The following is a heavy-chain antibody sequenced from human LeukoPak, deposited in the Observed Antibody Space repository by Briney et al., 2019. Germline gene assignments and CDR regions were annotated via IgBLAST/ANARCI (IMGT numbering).Heavy chain of an antibody. V-gene: IGHV3-23*01. CDR1: GFTFSTYA. J-gene: IGHJ4*02. Sequence: GGSLRLSCAASGFTFSTYAMSWARQAPGKGLEWVSATSGSGDTTYYADSVKGRFTISRDKSKNTLYLQINSLRAGDTAVYYCAKVGSPLGPPFDYWGQGTLVTVSS. CDR3: AKVGSPLGPPFDY. D-gene: IGHD3-3*02. CDR2: TSGSGDTT.